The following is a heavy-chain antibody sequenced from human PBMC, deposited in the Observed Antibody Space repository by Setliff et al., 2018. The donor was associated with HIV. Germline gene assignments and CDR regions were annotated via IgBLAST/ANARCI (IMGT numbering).Heavy chain of an antibody. CDR1: GGSFNDQF. V-gene: IGHV4-34*01. J-gene: IGHJ6*03. D-gene: IGHD1-1*01. Sequence: PSETLSLTCAVYGGSFNDQFWTWIRQPPGRGLEWIGEISHSGSTYYNPSLKSRLTISVDTSRNQFSLKLTSVTAADTAVYYCAILDSTLTPSTYYMAVWGTGTTVTVSS. CDR2: ISHSGST. CDR3: AILDSTLTPSTYYMAV.